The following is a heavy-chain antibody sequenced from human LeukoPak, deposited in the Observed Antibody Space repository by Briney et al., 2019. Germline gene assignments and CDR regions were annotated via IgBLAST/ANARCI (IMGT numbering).Heavy chain of an antibody. CDR3: AKGSGRYWTFFDF. D-gene: IGHD1-26*01. J-gene: IGHJ4*02. V-gene: IGHV3-9*01. CDR2: ISWDSGSI. Sequence: GGSLRLSCSVSGFTFEDYAMHWVRQDAGKGLEWGSGISWDSGSIDCVASVKGRFPISRDNAENSLYLQMNSLRPEETALYYCAKGSGRYWTFFDFWGQGTLVAVSS. CDR1: GFTFEDYA.